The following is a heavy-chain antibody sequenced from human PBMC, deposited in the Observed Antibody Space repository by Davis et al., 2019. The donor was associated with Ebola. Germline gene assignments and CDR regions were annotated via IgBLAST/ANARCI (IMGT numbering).Heavy chain of an antibody. Sequence: PGGSLRLSCAVSAFSVSNKYVSWVRQAPGKGLEWVSVIYSGGSKYYADSVKGRFTISRDKSRNTVYLQMDSLRADDTAFYYCAGGGYTGFRDSWGQGTLVTVSS. D-gene: IGHD5-12*01. J-gene: IGHJ4*02. CDR3: AGGGYTGFRDS. CDR2: IYSGGSK. CDR1: AFSVSNKY. V-gene: IGHV3-53*01.